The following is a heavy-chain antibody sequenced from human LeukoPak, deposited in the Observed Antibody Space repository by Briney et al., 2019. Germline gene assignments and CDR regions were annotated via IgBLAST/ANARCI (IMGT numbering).Heavy chain of an antibody. J-gene: IGHJ6*02. D-gene: IGHD2-2*01. CDR1: GGSISSYY. CDR2: IYTSGST. V-gene: IGHV4-4*07. Sequence: SETLSLTCTVSGGSISSYYWSWIRQPAGKGLEWIGRIYTSGSTNYNPSLKSRVTMSVDTSKNQFSLKLSSVTAAATAVYYCARDIVVVPAENYYGMDVWGQGTTVTVSS. CDR3: ARDIVVVPAENYYGMDV.